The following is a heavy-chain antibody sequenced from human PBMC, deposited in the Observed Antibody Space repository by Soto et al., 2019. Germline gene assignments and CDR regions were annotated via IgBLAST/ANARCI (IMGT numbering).Heavy chain of an antibody. CDR2: IYYSGTT. Sequence: QVQLPESGPGLVKPSQTLSLTCTVSGGSISSGGYYWSWIRQHPGKGLEWIGYIYYSGTTYYNPSLRSRVTISVDPSKNQFSLRLSSGTAAATAVYYCARSYGGGWLSDVAFDIWGQGTMVTVSS. CDR3: ARSYGGGWLSDVAFDI. V-gene: IGHV4-31*03. CDR1: GGSISSGGYY. J-gene: IGHJ3*02. D-gene: IGHD5-12*01.